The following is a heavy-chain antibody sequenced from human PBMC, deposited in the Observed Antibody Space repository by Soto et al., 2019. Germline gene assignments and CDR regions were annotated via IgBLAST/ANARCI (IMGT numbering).Heavy chain of an antibody. Sequence: GGSLRLSCAASGFTFSSYAMSWVRQAPGKGLEWVSAISGSGGSTYYADSVKGRFTISRDNSKNTLYLQMNSLRAEYTAVYYCAKNQHYYDSSGPYGMDVWGQGTTVTVSS. CDR3: AKNQHYYDSSGPYGMDV. CDR1: GFTFSSYA. D-gene: IGHD3-22*01. CDR2: ISGSGGST. V-gene: IGHV3-23*01. J-gene: IGHJ6*02.